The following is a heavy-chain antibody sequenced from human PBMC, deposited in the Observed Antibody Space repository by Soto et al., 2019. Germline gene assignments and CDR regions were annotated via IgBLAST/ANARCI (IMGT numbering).Heavy chain of an antibody. V-gene: IGHV3-30*18. CDR3: AKVMITFGGTRYGLDV. D-gene: IGHD3-16*01. CDR1: GFTFGSYG. Sequence: QVQLVESGGGVVQSGRSLRLSCAASGFTFGSYGIHWVRQAPGKGLEWVAFISYDGGNKYYADSVKGRFTISRDNPKNTLFLQMNSLRAEDTAVYYCAKVMITFGGTRYGLDVWGQGTTVTVSS. CDR2: ISYDGGNK. J-gene: IGHJ6*01.